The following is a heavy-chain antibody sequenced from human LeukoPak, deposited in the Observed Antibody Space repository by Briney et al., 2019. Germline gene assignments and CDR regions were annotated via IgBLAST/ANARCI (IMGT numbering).Heavy chain of an antibody. CDR3: ATDRPSGEVVPARKRSPFAP. D-gene: IGHD2-2*01. CDR1: VYTFTSYG. CDR2: ISAYNGNT. J-gene: IGHJ5*02. V-gene: IGHV1-18*01. Sequence: ASVNVSFTASVYTFTSYGISWVRQAPGQGLEWMGWISAYNGNTNYAQKLQGRVTMTTDTSTSTAYMELRSLGSAETAVYYCATDRPSGEVVPARKRSPFAPWGRGTLVTVSS.